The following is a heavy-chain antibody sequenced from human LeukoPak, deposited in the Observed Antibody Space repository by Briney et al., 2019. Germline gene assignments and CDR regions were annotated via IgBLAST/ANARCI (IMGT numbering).Heavy chain of an antibody. CDR2: FDPEDGET. J-gene: IGHJ6*02. CDR1: GYTLTELP. CDR3: ATDQRGAGLGFVYGSGSFNGLDV. Sequence: GASVKVSCKVSGYTLTELPMHWVRQAPGKGLEWMGGFDPEDGETIYAQKFQGRVTMTEDTSTDTGYMELSSLRSEDTAVYYCATDQRGAGLGFVYGSGSFNGLDVWGQGTTVTVSS. V-gene: IGHV1-24*01. D-gene: IGHD3-10*01.